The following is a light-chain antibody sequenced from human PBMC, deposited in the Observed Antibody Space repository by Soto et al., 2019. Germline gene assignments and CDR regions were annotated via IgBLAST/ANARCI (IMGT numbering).Light chain of an antibody. Sequence: EIVMTQSPATLSVSPGERATLSCRASQSVSSNLAWYQQKPGQAPRLLISGASTRATGIPARFSGSGSGTEFTLTISSLQSEDFAVYYCQQYNNWPPLTVGGGTKVEIK. CDR1: QSVSSN. CDR2: GAS. V-gene: IGKV3-15*01. CDR3: QQYNNWPPLT. J-gene: IGKJ4*01.